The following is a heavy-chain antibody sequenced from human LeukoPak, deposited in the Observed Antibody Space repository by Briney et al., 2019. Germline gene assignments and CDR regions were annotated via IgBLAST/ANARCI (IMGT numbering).Heavy chain of an antibody. J-gene: IGHJ4*02. Sequence: GGSLRLSCAASGFTFRDYYMSWIRQAPGKGLEWVSYISSSGTTIYYADSVEGRFTISRDNAKNSLYLQLNSLTADDTAVYYCARGGGPIHLWPPKPIDHWGQGTLVAVSS. V-gene: IGHV3-11*04. CDR1: GFTFRDYY. CDR2: ISSSGTTI. D-gene: IGHD5-18*01. CDR3: ARGGGPIHLWPPKPIDH.